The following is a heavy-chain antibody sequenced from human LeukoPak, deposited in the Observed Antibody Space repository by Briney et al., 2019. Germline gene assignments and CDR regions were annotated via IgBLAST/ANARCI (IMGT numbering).Heavy chain of an antibody. CDR2: IYYSGST. Sequence: SETLSLTCTVSGGSISSSSYYWGWIRQPPGKGLEWIGSIYYSGSTYYNPSLKSRVTISVDTSKNQFSLKLSSVTAADMAVYYCARRSSGSYFYWGQGTLVTVSS. CDR3: ARRSSGSYFY. V-gene: IGHV4-39*01. D-gene: IGHD3-10*01. CDR1: GGSISSSSYY. J-gene: IGHJ4*02.